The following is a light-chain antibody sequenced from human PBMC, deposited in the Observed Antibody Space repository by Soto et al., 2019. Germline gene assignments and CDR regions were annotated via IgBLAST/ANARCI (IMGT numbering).Light chain of an antibody. Sequence: DIQMTQSPSSLSASIGYSXSIACRASQGISNYLAWYQQRPGKAPKVLIYGASSLQSGVPPRFSGSGYGTDFTLTVSNLQPEDFATYYCQQSYSIPWTFGQGTKVDIK. CDR1: QGISNY. CDR3: QQSYSIPWT. CDR2: GAS. J-gene: IGKJ1*01. V-gene: IGKV1-39*01.